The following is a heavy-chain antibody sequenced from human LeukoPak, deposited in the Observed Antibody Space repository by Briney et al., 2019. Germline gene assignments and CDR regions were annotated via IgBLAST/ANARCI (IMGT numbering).Heavy chain of an antibody. V-gene: IGHV1-69*13. J-gene: IGHJ4*02. CDR2: IIPIFGTA. D-gene: IGHD6-13*01. Sequence: ASVKVSCKASGGTFSNYAISWVRQAPGQGLEWMGGIIPIFGTANYAQKFQGRVTITADESTSTAYMELSSLRSEDTAVYYCARDFGIAAAGTIGRGRYWGQGTLVTVSS. CDR1: GGTFSNYA. CDR3: ARDFGIAAAGTIGRGRY.